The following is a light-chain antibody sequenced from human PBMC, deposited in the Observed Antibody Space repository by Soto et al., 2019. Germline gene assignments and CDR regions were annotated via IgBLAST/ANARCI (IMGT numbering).Light chain of an antibody. CDR1: QSVLYSSNNKNY. CDR2: WAS. V-gene: IGKV4-1*01. J-gene: IGKJ2*01. CDR3: QQYSSTLYT. Sequence: DIVMTQSPDSLAVSLGERATINCKSSQSVLYSSNNKNYLAWYQQKPGQPPKLLIYWASTRESGVPDRFSGRGSGTDFTLTISSLQAEDVAVYYCQQYSSTLYTFGQGTKLEIK.